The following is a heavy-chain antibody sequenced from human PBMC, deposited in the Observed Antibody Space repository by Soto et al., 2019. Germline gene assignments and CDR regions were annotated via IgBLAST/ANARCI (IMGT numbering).Heavy chain of an antibody. CDR3: AKANSLYGALYGYFDL. CDR2: IIPVFGTP. J-gene: IGHJ2*01. Sequence: QVQLVQSGAEVREPGSSVKVSCKASGGTFSSYTFSWVRQAPGQGLEWMGGIIPVFGTPHYAKKFQDRVTITADESKSTAYMDLSSLRSDDTAVYYCAKANSLYGALYGYFDLWGRGTLVTVSS. CDR1: GGTFSSYT. D-gene: IGHD3-10*01. V-gene: IGHV1-69*12.